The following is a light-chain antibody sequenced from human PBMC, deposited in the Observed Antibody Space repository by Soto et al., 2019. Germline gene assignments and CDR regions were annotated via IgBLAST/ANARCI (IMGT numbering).Light chain of an antibody. V-gene: IGKV1-5*01. CDR3: QQDNSYSEA. CDR1: QSNSSW. J-gene: IGKJ1*01. Sequence: DKQMDQSPSTLSASVGDRVTITRRDSQSNSSWLAWYQQEPGKAPKIPNYAASNLESGEPSRFKGSGSGTEFTLTISRLQPDDFATYYCQQDNSYSEAFGQGTKV. CDR2: AAS.